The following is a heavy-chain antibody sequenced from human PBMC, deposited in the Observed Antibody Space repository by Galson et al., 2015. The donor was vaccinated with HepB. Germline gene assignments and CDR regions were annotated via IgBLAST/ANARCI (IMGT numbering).Heavy chain of an antibody. CDR3: ARDSFYDNTGYPVPRNFGVDV. J-gene: IGHJ6*02. V-gene: IGHV6-1*01. CDR2: TYYRSKWYN. CDR1: GDSVSSSTAA. Sequence: AISGDSVSSSTAAWNWIRQSPSRGLEWLGRTYYRSKWYNDYAVSVKSRITINPDTSKNQFSLQLSSVTPDDTAVYYRARDSFYDNTGYPVPRNFGVDVWGQGTTVTVSS. D-gene: IGHD3-22*01.